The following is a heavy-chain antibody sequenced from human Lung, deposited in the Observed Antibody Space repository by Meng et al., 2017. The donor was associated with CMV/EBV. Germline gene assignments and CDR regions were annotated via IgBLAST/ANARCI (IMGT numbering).Heavy chain of an antibody. J-gene: IGHJ5*02. D-gene: IGHD3-16*01. CDR3: ARIWGAAPYNWFDP. CDR2: IFSNDDK. V-gene: IGHV2-26*01. CDR1: GFSLSNARMG. Sequence: SGPXLVKPTETLTLTCTVPGFSLSNARMGVSWIRQPPGKALEWLAHIFSNDDKSYSTSLKSRLTISKDTSKSQVVLTMTNMDPVDTATYYCARIWGAAPYNWFDPWGQGTLVTVSS.